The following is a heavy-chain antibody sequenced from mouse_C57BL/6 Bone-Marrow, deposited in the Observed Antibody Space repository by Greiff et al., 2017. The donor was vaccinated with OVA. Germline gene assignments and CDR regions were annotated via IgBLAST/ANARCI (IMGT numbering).Heavy chain of an antibody. CDR3: ALYGNDPFAY. J-gene: IGHJ3*01. D-gene: IGHD2-2*01. CDR2: INPNNGGT. Sequence: VQLQQSGPELVKPGASVKISCKASGYTFTDYYMNWVKQSHGKSLEWIGDINPNNGGTSYNQKFKGKATLTVDKSSSTAYMELRSLTSEDAAVYYCALYGNDPFAYWGQGTLVTVSA. V-gene: IGHV1-26*01. CDR1: GYTFTDYY.